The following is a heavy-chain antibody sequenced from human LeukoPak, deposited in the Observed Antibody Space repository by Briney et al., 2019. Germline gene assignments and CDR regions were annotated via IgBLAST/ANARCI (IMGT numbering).Heavy chain of an antibody. CDR1: GWIYIDYY. D-gene: IGHD5-18*01. CDR2: INPNSGGT. CDR3: ARLGEPGYSYGDY. V-gene: IGHV1-2*02. Sequence: GASVNVSCMSTGWIYIDYYMHWVRQAPGQGLEWMRWINPNSGGTNYAQKFQGRVTMTRETSISTAYMELSRLRSDDTAVYYCARLGEPGYSYGDYWGQGTLVTVSS. J-gene: IGHJ4*02.